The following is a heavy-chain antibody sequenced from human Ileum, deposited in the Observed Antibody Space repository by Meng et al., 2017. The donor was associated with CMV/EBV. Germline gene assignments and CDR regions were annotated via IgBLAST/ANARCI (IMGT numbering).Heavy chain of an antibody. CDR1: GGLFSGYY. CDR3: ASGKSNLEY. J-gene: IGHJ4*02. Sequence: QVQLQGWGPGLLKLSESLYLTCAFYGGLFSGYYWSWTRQVPGKGLEWSGEFNHYGSTNYNPSLKSRVTISVDTSKNQFSLNLSSVTAADTAVYYCASGKSNLEYWGQGTLVTVSS. D-gene: IGHD4-11*01. CDR2: FNHYGST. V-gene: IGHV4-34*01.